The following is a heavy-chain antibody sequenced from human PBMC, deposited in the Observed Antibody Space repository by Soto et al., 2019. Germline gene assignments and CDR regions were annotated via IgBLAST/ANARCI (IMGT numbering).Heavy chain of an antibody. CDR3: PSVRRDCSGGSCFHYYFDY. CDR2: TRNKANSYTT. V-gene: IGHV3-72*01. Sequence: GSLRLSCAASGFTFSDHYMDWVRQAPGKGLEWVGRTRNKANSYTTEYAASVKGRFTISRDDSKNSLYLQMNSLKTEDTAVYYCPSVRRDCSGGSCFHYYFDYWGQGTLVTVSS. D-gene: IGHD2-15*01. CDR1: GFTFSDHY. J-gene: IGHJ4*02.